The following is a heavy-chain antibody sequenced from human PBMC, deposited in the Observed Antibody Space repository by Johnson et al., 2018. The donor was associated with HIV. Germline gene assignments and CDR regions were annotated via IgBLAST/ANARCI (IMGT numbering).Heavy chain of an antibody. CDR1: GFTFSSYA. CDR3: ARDRGIAARPFRYAFDI. Sequence: QMQLVESGGGVVQPGRSLRLSCAASGFTFSSYAMHWVRQAPGKGLEWVAVISYDGSNKYYVDSVKDRFTISRDNSKNTLYLQMNSLRAEETAEYYCARDRGIAARPFRYAFDIWGQGTMVTVSS. CDR2: ISYDGSNK. D-gene: IGHD6-6*01. V-gene: IGHV3-30*04. J-gene: IGHJ3*02.